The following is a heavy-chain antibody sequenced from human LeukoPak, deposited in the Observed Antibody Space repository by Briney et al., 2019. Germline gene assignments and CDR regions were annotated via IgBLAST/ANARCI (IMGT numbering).Heavy chain of an antibody. Sequence: PGGSLRLSCAASGFTFSNYDMSWVRQAPGKGLEWVSDISGSGDSTNYAGSVKGRFTISRDNSKNTLYLQMNSLRAEDTAIYYCAKSRGSYWVPEFDYWGQGTLVTVSS. CDR3: AKSRGSYWVPEFDY. D-gene: IGHD1-26*01. CDR1: GFTFSNYD. J-gene: IGHJ4*02. V-gene: IGHV3-23*01. CDR2: ISGSGDST.